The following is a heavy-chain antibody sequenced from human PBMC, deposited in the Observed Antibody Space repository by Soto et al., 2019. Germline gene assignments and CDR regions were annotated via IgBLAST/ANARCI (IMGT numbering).Heavy chain of an antibody. CDR3: ARDTNYYDSSGYPDY. CDR2: ISAYNGNT. CDR1: GYTFTSYG. Sequence: ASVKXSCKASGYTFTSYGISWVRQAPGQGLEWMGWISAYNGNTNYAQKLQGRVTMTTDTSTTTAYMELRSLRSDDTAVYYCARDTNYYDSSGYPDYWGQGTLVTVSS. D-gene: IGHD3-22*01. J-gene: IGHJ4*02. V-gene: IGHV1-18*01.